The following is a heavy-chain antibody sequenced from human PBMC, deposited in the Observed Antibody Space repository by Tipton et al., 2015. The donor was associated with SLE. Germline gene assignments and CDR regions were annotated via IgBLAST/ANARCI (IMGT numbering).Heavy chain of an antibody. D-gene: IGHD6-19*01. J-gene: IGHJ5*02. CDR1: GFTFNSYA. Sequence: SLRLSCAASGFTFNSYAMSWVRQAPGKGLEWVSGISGSGGSTYYADSVKGRFTISRDSSKNTLNLQMNSLRVEDTSVYYCARGVDGTGWYEENWFDPWGQGTLVTVSS. V-gene: IGHV3-23*01. CDR3: ARGVDGTGWYEENWFDP. CDR2: ISGSGGST.